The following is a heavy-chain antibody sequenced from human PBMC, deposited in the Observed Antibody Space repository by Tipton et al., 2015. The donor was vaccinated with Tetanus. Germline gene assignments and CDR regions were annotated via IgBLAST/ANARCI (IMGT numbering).Heavy chain of an antibody. CDR1: GGSINNYY. V-gene: IGHV4-59*01. CDR2: ISYSGST. D-gene: IGHD3-3*01. J-gene: IGHJ4*02. CDR3: ARANYNFPKKGPFDS. Sequence: TLSLTCTVSGGSINNYYWSWIRQPPGKGLEWLAYISYSGSTNSNYALKSRITISRDTSENQISLKLTSVTAADTAVYYCARANYNFPKKGPFDSWGQGTLVIVSS.